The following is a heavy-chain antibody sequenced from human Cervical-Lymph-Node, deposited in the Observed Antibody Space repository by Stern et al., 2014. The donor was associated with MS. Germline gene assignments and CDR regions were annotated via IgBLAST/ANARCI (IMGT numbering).Heavy chain of an antibody. D-gene: IGHD6-19*01. V-gene: IGHV1-46*01. CDR2: INPSGGST. CDR1: GYTFISYY. Sequence: QVHLVQSGAEVKKPGASVKGSCKASGYTFISYYMHWVRQAPGQGLEWMGIINPSGGSTSYAQKFQGRVTMTRDTSTSTVYMELRSLRSDDTAVYYCAREVAGHRLGMMDVWGQGTTVTVSS. CDR3: AREVAGHRLGMMDV. J-gene: IGHJ6*02.